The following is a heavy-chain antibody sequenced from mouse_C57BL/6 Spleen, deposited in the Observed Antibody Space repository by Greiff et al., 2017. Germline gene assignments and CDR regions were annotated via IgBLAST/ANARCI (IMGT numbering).Heavy chain of an antibody. CDR1: GYTFTSYW. Sequence: QVQLQQPGAELVKPGASVKLSCKASGYTFTSYWMQWVKQRPGPGLEWIGEIDPSDSYTNYNQKFKGKATLTVDTSSSTAYMQLSSLTSEDSAVYYCARTGSSGLYYAMDYWGQGTSVTVSS. CDR2: IDPSDSYT. CDR3: ARTGSSGLYYAMDY. J-gene: IGHJ4*01. V-gene: IGHV1-50*01. D-gene: IGHD3-2*02.